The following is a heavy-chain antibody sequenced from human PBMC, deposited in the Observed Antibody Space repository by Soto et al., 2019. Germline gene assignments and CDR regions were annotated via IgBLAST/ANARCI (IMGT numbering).Heavy chain of an antibody. Sequence: QVQLVQSGAEVKKPGSSVKVSCKASGGTFSSYAISWVRQAPGQGLEWMGGIIPIFGTANYAQKFQGRVTITVDESTSTAYMDLSSLRSEDTAVYYCAREWTGTKPYYYYGMDVWGQGTTVTVSS. J-gene: IGHJ6*02. V-gene: IGHV1-69*01. D-gene: IGHD1-1*01. CDR1: GGTFSSYA. CDR2: IIPIFGTA. CDR3: AREWTGTKPYYYYGMDV.